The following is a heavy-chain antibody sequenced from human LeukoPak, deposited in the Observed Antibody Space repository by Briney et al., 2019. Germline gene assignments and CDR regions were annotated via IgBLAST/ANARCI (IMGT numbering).Heavy chain of an antibody. CDR1: GYTFTSYD. V-gene: IGHV1-2*06. Sequence: GASVKVSCKASGYTFTSYDINWVRQATGQGLEWMGRINPNSGGTNYAQKFQGRVTMTRDTSISTAYMELSRLRSDDTAVYYCAREGHEIAVAGDWGQGTLVTVSS. D-gene: IGHD6-19*01. J-gene: IGHJ4*02. CDR3: AREGHEIAVAGD. CDR2: INPNSGGT.